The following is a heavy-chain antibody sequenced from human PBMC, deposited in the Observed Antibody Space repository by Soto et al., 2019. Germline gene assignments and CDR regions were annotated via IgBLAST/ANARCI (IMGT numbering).Heavy chain of an antibody. Sequence: EVQLVESGGGLVKPGGSLRLSCAASGFTFSSYSMNWVRQAPGKGLEWVSSISSSSSYIYYADSVKGRFTIARDNAKNSLYLQMNSLRAEDMAVYYCARGYGIAAAGRGYWGQGTLVTVSS. CDR3: ARGYGIAAAGRGY. CDR1: GFTFSSYS. J-gene: IGHJ4*02. D-gene: IGHD6-13*01. V-gene: IGHV3-21*01. CDR2: ISSSSSYI.